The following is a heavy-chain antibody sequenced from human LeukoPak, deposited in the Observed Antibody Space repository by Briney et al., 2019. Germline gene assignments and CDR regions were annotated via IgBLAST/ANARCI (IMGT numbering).Heavy chain of an antibody. CDR1: GFTFSSYA. CDR2: IRGSGGST. Sequence: GVLTLSCPASGFTFSSYAMSRVGQAPGKGREWVAAIRGSGGSTYYADSVKGRFTISRDNSKNTLYLQMNSLRAEDTAVYYCARYIVVVPAAIRDLPSPYYYYGMDVWGQGTTVTVSS. J-gene: IGHJ6*02. V-gene: IGHV3-23*01. CDR3: ARYIVVVPAAIRDLPSPYYYYGMDV. D-gene: IGHD2-2*02.